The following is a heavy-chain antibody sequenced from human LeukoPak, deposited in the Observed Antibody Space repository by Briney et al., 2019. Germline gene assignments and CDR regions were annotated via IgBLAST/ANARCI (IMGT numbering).Heavy chain of an antibody. CDR1: GFTFSSYA. Sequence: GGSLRLSCAASGFTFSSYAMSWVRQAPGKGLEWVSAISGSGGSTYYADSVKGRFTISRDNSKNTLYLQMNSLRAEDTAVYYCANLLRSQLLTPVDYWGQGTLVTVSS. CDR3: ANLLRSQLLTPVDY. J-gene: IGHJ4*02. D-gene: IGHD2-2*01. CDR2: ISGSGGST. V-gene: IGHV3-23*01.